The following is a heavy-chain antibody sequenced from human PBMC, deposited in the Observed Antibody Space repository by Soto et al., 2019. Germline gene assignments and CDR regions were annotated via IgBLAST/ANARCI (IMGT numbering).Heavy chain of an antibody. Sequence: VASVKVSCKASGYTFTSYGISWVRQAPGQGLERMGWISAYNGNTNYAQKLQGRVTMTTDTSTGTAYMELRSLRSDDTAVYYCARVGGYCSGGSCFDYWGQGTLVTVSS. D-gene: IGHD2-15*01. J-gene: IGHJ4*02. CDR1: GYTFTSYG. CDR3: ARVGGYCSGGSCFDY. CDR2: ISAYNGNT. V-gene: IGHV1-18*01.